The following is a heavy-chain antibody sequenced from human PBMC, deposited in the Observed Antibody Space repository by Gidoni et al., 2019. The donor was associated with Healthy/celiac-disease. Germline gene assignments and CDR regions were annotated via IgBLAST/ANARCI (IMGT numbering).Heavy chain of an antibody. D-gene: IGHD6-13*01. CDR2: IKSKTDGGTT. Sequence: EVQLVESGGGLVKPGGSLRLSCAASGFTFSNAWMRWVRQAPGKGLEWVGRIKSKTDGGTTDYAAPVKGRFTISRDDSKNTLYLQMNSLKTEDTAVYYCTTYYSSSWYDAFDIWGQGTMVTVSS. CDR1: GFTFSNAW. CDR3: TTYYSSSWYDAFDI. V-gene: IGHV3-15*01. J-gene: IGHJ3*02.